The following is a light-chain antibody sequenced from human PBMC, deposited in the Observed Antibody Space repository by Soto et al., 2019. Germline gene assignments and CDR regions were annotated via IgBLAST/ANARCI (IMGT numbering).Light chain of an antibody. Sequence: QAVVTQPPSVSAAPGQKVTISCSGSSSNIANNFVSWYQQLPGTAPKLLIYENYKRPSGIPDRFSGSKSGTSATLGITGLQTGDEADYYCGSWDSSLSAVVFGGGTKVTVL. J-gene: IGLJ2*01. CDR1: SSNIANNF. CDR3: GSWDSSLSAVV. V-gene: IGLV1-51*02. CDR2: ENY.